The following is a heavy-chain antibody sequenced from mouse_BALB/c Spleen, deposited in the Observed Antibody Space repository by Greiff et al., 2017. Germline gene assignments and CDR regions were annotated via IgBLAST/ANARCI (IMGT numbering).Heavy chain of an antibody. CDR3: NAGESLLRLGAMDY. V-gene: IGHV14-4*02. D-gene: IGHD1-2*01. CDR2: IDPENGDT. J-gene: IGHJ4*01. CDR1: GFNIKDYY. Sequence: DVKLQESGAELVRSGASVKLSCTASGFNIKDYYMHWVKQRPEQGLEWIGWIDPENGDTEYAPKFQGKATMTADTSSNTAYLQLSSLTSEDTAVYYCNAGESLLRLGAMDYWGQGTSVTVSS.